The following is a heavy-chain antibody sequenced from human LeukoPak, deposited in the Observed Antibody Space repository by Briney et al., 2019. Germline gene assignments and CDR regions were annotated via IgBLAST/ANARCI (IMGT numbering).Heavy chain of an antibody. Sequence: ASVKVSCKASGGTFSSYAISWVRQAPGQGLEWMGGIIPIFGTANYAQKFQGRVTINTDESTSTAYMELSSLRSEDTAVYYCARGRTTVTMHYWFDPWGQGTLVTVSS. CDR3: ARGRTTVTMHYWFDP. J-gene: IGHJ5*02. V-gene: IGHV1-69*05. CDR1: GGTFSSYA. D-gene: IGHD4-17*01. CDR2: IIPIFGTA.